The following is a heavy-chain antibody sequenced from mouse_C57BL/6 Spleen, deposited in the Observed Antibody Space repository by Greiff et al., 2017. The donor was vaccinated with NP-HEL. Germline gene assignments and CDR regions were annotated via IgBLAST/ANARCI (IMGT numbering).Heavy chain of an antibody. J-gene: IGHJ4*01. CDR1: GYTFTSYG. D-gene: IGHD1-1*01. Sequence: VQLQESGAELARPGASVKLSCKASGYTFTSYGISWVKQRTGQGLEWIGEIYPRSGNTYYNEKFKGKATLTADKSSSTAYMELRSLTSEDSAVYFCARPYGSMRDAMDYWGQGTSVTVSS. CDR3: ARPYGSMRDAMDY. CDR2: IYPRSGNT. V-gene: IGHV1-81*01.